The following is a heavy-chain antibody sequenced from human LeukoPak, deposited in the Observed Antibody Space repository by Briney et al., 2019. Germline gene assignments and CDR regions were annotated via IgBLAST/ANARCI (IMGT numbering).Heavy chain of an antibody. D-gene: IGHD1-14*01. V-gene: IGHV3-21*04. CDR1: GFTFSSYS. Sequence: GGSLRLSCAASGFTFSSYSMNWVRQAPGKGLEWVSSISSSSSYIYYADSVKGRFTISRDNSKNTLYLQMNSLRAEDTAVYYCAKYQYRSWFDPWGQGTLVTVSS. CDR3: AKYQYRSWFDP. J-gene: IGHJ5*02. CDR2: ISSSSSYI.